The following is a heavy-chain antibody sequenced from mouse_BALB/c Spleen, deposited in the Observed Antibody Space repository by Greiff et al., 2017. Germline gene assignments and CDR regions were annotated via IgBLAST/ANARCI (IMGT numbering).Heavy chain of an antibody. CDR2: ISSGGSYT. CDR3: TREGRRLQYFDV. CDR1: GFTFSSYT. Sequence: DVKLVESGGGLVKPGGSLKLSCAASGFTFSSYTMSWVRQTPEKRLEWVATISSGGSYTYYPDSVKGRFTISRDNAKNTLYLQMSSLKSEDTAMYYCTREGRRLQYFDVWGAGTTVTVSS. D-gene: IGHD1-2*01. J-gene: IGHJ1*01. V-gene: IGHV5-6-4*01.